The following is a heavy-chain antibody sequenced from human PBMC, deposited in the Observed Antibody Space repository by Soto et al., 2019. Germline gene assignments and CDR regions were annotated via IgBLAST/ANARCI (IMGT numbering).Heavy chain of an antibody. D-gene: IGHD2-15*01. Sequence: SGPTLVNPPQTLTLTCSFSGFSLTTSGVGVGWIRQPPGKALEWLALIYWDDDKRYSPSLKSRLTISKDTSKNQVVLTMANMDPADTATYYCAQRGCGGGSCYGHFQYWGQGTLVTVSS. CDR1: GFSLTTSGVG. V-gene: IGHV2-5*02. CDR2: IYWDDDK. J-gene: IGHJ1*01. CDR3: AQRGCGGGSCYGHFQY.